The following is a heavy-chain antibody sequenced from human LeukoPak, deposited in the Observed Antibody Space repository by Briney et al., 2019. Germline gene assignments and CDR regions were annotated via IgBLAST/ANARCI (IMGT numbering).Heavy chain of an antibody. J-gene: IGHJ4*02. CDR2: INHSGST. Sequence: SETLSLTCAVYGGSFSGYYWSWIRQPPGKGLEWIGKINHSGSTNYNPSLKSRVTISVDTSKNQFSLKLSSVTAADTAVYYCARIRDGNNTFDYWGQGTLVTVSS. CDR1: GGSFSGYY. CDR3: ARIRDGNNTFDY. V-gene: IGHV4-34*01. D-gene: IGHD5-24*01.